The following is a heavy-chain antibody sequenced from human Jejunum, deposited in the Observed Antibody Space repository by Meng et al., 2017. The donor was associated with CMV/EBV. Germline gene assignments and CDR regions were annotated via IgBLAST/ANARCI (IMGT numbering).Heavy chain of an antibody. CDR1: EFTYRSHA. CDR3: ARDGGGFNSSSFDY. CDR2: TSYDGNSQ. Sequence: ASEFTYRSHAMDGVRQAPGKGLEWVAVTSYDGNSQYYTNSVKSRFTISRDNSDNMVYLQMNSLRPDDTAVYYCARDGGGFNSSSFDYWGQGTLVTVSS. J-gene: IGHJ4*02. D-gene: IGHD6-13*01. V-gene: IGHV3-30*14.